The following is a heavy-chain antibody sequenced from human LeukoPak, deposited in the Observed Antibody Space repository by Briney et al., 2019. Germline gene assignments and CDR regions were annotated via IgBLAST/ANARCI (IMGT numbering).Heavy chain of an antibody. CDR3: AELGITMIGGV. D-gene: IGHD3-10*02. V-gene: IGHV3-48*04. CDR2: ISSSGSTI. CDR1: GFTFSSYG. J-gene: IGHJ6*04. Sequence: GGSLRLSCAASGFTFSSYGMSWVRQAPGKGLEWVSYISSSGSTIYYADSVKGRFTISRDNAKNPLYLQMNSLRAEDTAVYYCAELGITMIGGVWGKGTTVTISS.